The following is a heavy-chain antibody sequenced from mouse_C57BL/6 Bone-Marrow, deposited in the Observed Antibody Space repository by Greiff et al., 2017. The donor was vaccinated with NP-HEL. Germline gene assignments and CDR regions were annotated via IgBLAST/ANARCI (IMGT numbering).Heavy chain of an antibody. Sequence: QVQLQQPGAELVKPGASVKLSCKASGYTFTSYWMHWVRQRPGQGLEWIGMIHPNSGSTNYNEKLKSKATLTVDKSSSTAYMQLSSLTSEDSAVYYCARSSTMITTRKFADWGQGTLVTVSA. CDR2: IHPNSGST. J-gene: IGHJ3*01. CDR3: ARSSTMITTRKFAD. D-gene: IGHD2-4*01. V-gene: IGHV1-64*01. CDR1: GYTFTSYW.